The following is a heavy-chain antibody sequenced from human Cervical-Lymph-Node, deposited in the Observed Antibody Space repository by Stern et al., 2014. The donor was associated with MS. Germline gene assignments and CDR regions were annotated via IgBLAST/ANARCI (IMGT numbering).Heavy chain of an antibody. CDR2: ISGYNGDT. CDR1: GYTFSSFG. J-gene: IGHJ6*02. V-gene: IGHV1-18*01. CDR3: ARGPYGLDV. Sequence: QVQLVESGAEVRKPGASVKVSCRASGYTFSSFGISWVRRAPGQGLEWMGWISGYNGDTKYPQKFQGRVILTTDTSTSTAYMDLTSLRSDDTAMYYCARGPYGLDVWGQGTTVTVSS.